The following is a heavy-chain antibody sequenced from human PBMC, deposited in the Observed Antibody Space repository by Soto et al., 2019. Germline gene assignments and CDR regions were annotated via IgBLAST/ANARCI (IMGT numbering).Heavy chain of an antibody. CDR1: GYTFTSYG. CDR3: ARDRCGSTSCYTWFDP. D-gene: IGHD2-2*02. J-gene: IGHJ5*02. Sequence: ASVKVSCKASGYTFTSYGISWVRQAPGQGLEWMGWISAYNGNTKYAQKLQGRVTMTTDTSTSTAYMELRSLRSDDTAVYYCARDRCGSTSCYTWFDPWGQGTLVTVSS. V-gene: IGHV1-18*01. CDR2: ISAYNGNT.